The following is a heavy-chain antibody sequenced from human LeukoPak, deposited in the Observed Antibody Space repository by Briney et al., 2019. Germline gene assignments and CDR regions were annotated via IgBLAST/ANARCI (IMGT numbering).Heavy chain of an antibody. CDR2: ISSSGSTI. J-gene: IGHJ6*02. CDR1: GFTFSSYE. D-gene: IGHD2-15*01. CDR3: ARDGYCSGGSCYYYYGMDV. V-gene: IGHV3-48*03. Sequence: GGSLRLSCAASGFTFSSYEMNWVRQAPGKGLEWVSYISSSGSTIYYAGSVKGRFTISRDNAKNSLYLQMNSLRAEDTAVYYCARDGYCSGGSCYYYYGMDVWGQGTTVTVSS.